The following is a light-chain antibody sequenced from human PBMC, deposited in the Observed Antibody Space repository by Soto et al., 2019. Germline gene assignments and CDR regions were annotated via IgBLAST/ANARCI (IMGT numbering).Light chain of an antibody. Sequence: QSVLTQPPSASGTPGQRVTISCSGSSSNIGSNTVNWYQQLPGTAPKLLIYSNNQRPSGVPVRFSGSKSGTSASLAISGLQSEDEADYYCAGWDGSLNGYVFGTGTKLTVL. J-gene: IGLJ1*01. V-gene: IGLV1-44*01. CDR3: AGWDGSLNGYV. CDR2: SNN. CDR1: SSNIGSNT.